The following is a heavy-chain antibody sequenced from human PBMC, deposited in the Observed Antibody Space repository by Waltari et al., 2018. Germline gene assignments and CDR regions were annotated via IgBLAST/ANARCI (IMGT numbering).Heavy chain of an antibody. V-gene: IGHV4-59*01. Sequence: QVQLQESGPGLVKPSETLSLTCTVSGGSISSYYWSWIRQPPGKGLEWIGYIYYSGSPNSNPSLKSRVTISVDTSKNQFSLKLSAVTAADTAVYYCASGYCSSTSCPDQNYYYGMDVWGQGTTVTVSS. CDR3: ASGYCSSTSCPDQNYYYGMDV. D-gene: IGHD2-2*03. J-gene: IGHJ6*02. CDR2: IYYSGSP. CDR1: GGSISSYY.